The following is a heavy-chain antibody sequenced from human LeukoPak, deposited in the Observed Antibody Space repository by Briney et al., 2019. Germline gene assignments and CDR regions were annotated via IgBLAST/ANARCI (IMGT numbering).Heavy chain of an antibody. Sequence: GASVKVSCKASGGTFSSYAISWVRQAPGQGLEWMGRIIPILGIANYAQKFQGRVTITADKSTCTAYMELSSLRSEDTAVYYCAREGSIVVVTDAFDIWGQGTMVTVSS. D-gene: IGHD2-21*02. CDR1: GGTFSSYA. CDR2: IIPILGIA. CDR3: AREGSIVVVTDAFDI. V-gene: IGHV1-69*04. J-gene: IGHJ3*02.